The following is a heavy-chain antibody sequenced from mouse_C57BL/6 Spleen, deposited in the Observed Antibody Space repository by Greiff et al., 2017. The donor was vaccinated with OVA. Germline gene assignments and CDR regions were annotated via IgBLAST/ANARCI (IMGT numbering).Heavy chain of an antibody. J-gene: IGHJ4*01. V-gene: IGHV3-6*01. D-gene: IGHD1-1*01. CDR3: AKAGTTMDY. CDR1: GYSITSGYY. CDR2: ISYDGSN. Sequence: DVQLVESGPGLVKPSQSLSLTCSVTGYSITSGYYWNWIRQFPGNKLEWMGYISYDGSNNYNPSLKNRISITRYTSKNQVFLKLNSVTTEDTATYYCAKAGTTMDYWGQGTSVTVSS.